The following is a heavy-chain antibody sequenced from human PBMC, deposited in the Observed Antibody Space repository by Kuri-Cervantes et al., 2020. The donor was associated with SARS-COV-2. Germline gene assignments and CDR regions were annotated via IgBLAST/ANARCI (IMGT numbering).Heavy chain of an antibody. CDR2: IKEDGSET. V-gene: IGHV3-7*01. Sequence: GESLKISCAASGFTFSFYWMSWVRQAPGKGLEWVAIIKEDGSETHYVDSVKGRFTISRDNAKKSLYLQMNSLGVEDTAVYYCGAQLETFDIWGQGTMVTVSS. CDR3: GAQLETFDI. J-gene: IGHJ3*02. CDR1: GFTFSFYW. D-gene: IGHD6-13*01.